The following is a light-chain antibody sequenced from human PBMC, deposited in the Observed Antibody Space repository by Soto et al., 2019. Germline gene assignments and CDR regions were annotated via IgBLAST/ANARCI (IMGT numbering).Light chain of an antibody. CDR3: QQYATPPFP. V-gene: IGKV3-20*01. CDR2: GAS. J-gene: IGKJ3*01. Sequence: EIVVTQSPGTLSLSLGERATVSCRAGQSVGSNYLAWYQRKPGQAPRLLIYGASSRATGIPDRFSGSGSGTDFTLTISRLEPEDFSVYYCQQYATPPFPSGPRTKAAI. CDR1: QSVGSNY.